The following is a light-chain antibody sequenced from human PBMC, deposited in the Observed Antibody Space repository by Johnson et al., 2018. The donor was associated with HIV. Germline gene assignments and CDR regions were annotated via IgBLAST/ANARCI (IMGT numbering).Light chain of an antibody. CDR2: ENN. J-gene: IGLJ1*01. CDR1: SSNIGNNY. CDR3: GTWDSSLNAGG. V-gene: IGLV1-51*02. Sequence: QSALTQPPSVSAAPGQKVTISCSGSSSNIGNNYVSWYQQLPGTAPKLLIYENNKRPSGIPDRFSGSKSGTSATLGITGLQTGDEADYYCGTWDSSLNAGGVGTGTKVTVL.